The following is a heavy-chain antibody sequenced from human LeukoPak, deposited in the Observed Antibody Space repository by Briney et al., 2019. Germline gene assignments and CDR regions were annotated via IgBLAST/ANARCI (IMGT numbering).Heavy chain of an antibody. CDR2: ISSSGSTI. CDR3: ARADDYLSYFDY. Sequence: PGESLRLSCAASGFTFSSYEMNWVRQAPGKGLEWVSYISSSGSTIYYEDSVKGRFTISRDNAKNSLYLQMNSLRAEDTAVYYCARADDYLSYFDYWGQGTLVTVSS. V-gene: IGHV3-48*03. CDR1: GFTFSSYE. J-gene: IGHJ4*02. D-gene: IGHD4-11*01.